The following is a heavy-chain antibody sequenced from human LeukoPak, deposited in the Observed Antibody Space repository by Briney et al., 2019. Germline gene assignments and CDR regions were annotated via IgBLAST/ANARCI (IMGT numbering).Heavy chain of an antibody. J-gene: IGHJ4*02. CDR2: IYSGGST. V-gene: IGHV3-66*01. CDR3: VRRHCSGGSCYFDY. Sequence: GGSLRLSCAASGFTVSSNYMSWVRQSPGKGLEWVSVIYSGGSTYYADSVKGRFTISRDNSKNTLYLQMKSLRAEDTAVYYCVRRHCSGGSCYFDYWGQGVLVTVSS. D-gene: IGHD2-15*01. CDR1: GFTVSSNY.